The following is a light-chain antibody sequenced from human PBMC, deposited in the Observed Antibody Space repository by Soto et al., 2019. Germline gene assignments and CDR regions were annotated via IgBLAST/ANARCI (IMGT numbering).Light chain of an antibody. Sequence: EIVLTQSPGTLSLSPGERATLSCRASQSVSSSYLAWYQQKPGQAPRLLIYGASSRATGIPDRFSGSGAGTAFTLTISRLEPEDFVVYYCQQYGSSPPWTFGQGTKVEIK. CDR2: GAS. CDR3: QQYGSSPPWT. J-gene: IGKJ1*01. V-gene: IGKV3-20*01. CDR1: QSVSSSY.